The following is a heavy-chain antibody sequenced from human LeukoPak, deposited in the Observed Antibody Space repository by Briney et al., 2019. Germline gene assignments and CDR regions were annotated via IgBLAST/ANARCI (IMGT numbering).Heavy chain of an antibody. D-gene: IGHD6-6*01. CDR2: IYSGGST. CDR1: GFTVSSNY. Sequence: GGSLRLSCAASGFTVSSNYMSWVRQAPGKGLEWVSVIYSGGSTYYADSVKGRFTISRDNSKNTLYLQMNSLRAEDTAVYYCARVEYSSSSWPYYYYYMDVWGKGTTVTVSS. J-gene: IGHJ6*03. CDR3: ARVEYSSSSWPYYYYYMDV. V-gene: IGHV3-53*01.